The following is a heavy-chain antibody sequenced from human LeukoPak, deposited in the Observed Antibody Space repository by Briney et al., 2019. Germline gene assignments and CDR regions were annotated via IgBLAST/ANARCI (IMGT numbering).Heavy chain of an antibody. CDR3: ASSQAVALFDP. J-gene: IGHJ5*02. CDR1: GGSLSSSNW. CDR2: IYHSGST. Sequence: SGTLSLTCAVSGGSLSSSNWWSGVRQPPGKGLEWIGEIYHSGSTNYNPSLKSRVTISVDKSKNQFSLKLSSVTAADTAVYYCASSQAVALFDPWGQGTLVTVSS. V-gene: IGHV4-4*02. D-gene: IGHD6-19*01.